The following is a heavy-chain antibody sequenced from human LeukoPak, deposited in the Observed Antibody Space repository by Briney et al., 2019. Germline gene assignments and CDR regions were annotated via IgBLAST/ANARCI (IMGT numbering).Heavy chain of an antibody. V-gene: IGHV3-20*01. D-gene: IGHD6-19*01. CDR2: INWNGGST. CDR1: GFTFSSYS. Sequence: GGSLRLSCAASGFTFSSYSMNWVRQAPGKGLEWVSGINWNGGSTGYADSVKGRFTISRDNAKNSLYLQMNSLRAEDTALYRCARGDSSGWYFDYWGQGTLVTVSS. J-gene: IGHJ4*02. CDR3: ARGDSSGWYFDY.